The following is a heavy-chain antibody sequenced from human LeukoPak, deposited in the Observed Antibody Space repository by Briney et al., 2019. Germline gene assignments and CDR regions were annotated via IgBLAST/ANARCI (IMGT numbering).Heavy chain of an antibody. Sequence: ASVKVSSKPSGYTFTSYGISWVRQAPGQGLEWMAWINPYNGNTNYAQKLRGRVTMTTDTSTGTAYMELRSLTSDDTAVYYCARDPSGYPCFFDYWGQGTLVTVSS. J-gene: IGHJ4*02. CDR1: GYTFTSYG. CDR2: INPYNGNT. D-gene: IGHD3-3*01. CDR3: ARDPSGYPCFFDY. V-gene: IGHV1-18*01.